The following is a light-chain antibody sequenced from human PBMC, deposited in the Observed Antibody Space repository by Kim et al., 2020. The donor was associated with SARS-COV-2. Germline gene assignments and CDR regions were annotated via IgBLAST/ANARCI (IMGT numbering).Light chain of an antibody. V-gene: IGLV1-51*01. Sequence: GQKVTISCSASSTNIRLNDISRYQHRPGTAPRHVIYDNDKRPSGIPDRFSGSKSGTSATLGITGLQTGDEADYYCGAWDTTLVAGVFGGGTQLTVL. CDR3: GAWDTTLVAGV. CDR1: STNIRLND. CDR2: DND. J-gene: IGLJ2*01.